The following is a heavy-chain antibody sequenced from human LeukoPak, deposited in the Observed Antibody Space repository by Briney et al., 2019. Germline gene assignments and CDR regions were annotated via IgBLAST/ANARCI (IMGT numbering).Heavy chain of an antibody. V-gene: IGHV1-8*01. CDR1: GYTFTSFD. CDR2: MNPNSGNT. Sequence: GASVKVSCRASGYTFTSFDINWVRQATGQGLEWMGWMNPNSGNTGYAQKFQGRVTMARNTSISTAYMELRSLRSDDTAVYYCARDQFVPDYWGQGTLVTVSS. J-gene: IGHJ4*02. CDR3: ARDQFVPDY. D-gene: IGHD5-24*01.